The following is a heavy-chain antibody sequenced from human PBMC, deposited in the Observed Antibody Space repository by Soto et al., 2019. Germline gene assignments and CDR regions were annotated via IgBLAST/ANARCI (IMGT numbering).Heavy chain of an antibody. CDR3: VHGALVCYGLVYFDY. CDR2: IHWDDDK. J-gene: IGHJ4*02. D-gene: IGHD3-10*01. Sequence: TLVNPTQTLTLTCSLSGFSVSSNGASVGWIRQPPGKALERLAPIHWDDDKKYNQSPKSRLTSTKDTTQNKVGLTLTDVDPADKVTYYGVHGALVCYGLVYFDYWGQGGLVTVS. CDR1: GFSVSSNGAS. V-gene: IGHV2-5*02.